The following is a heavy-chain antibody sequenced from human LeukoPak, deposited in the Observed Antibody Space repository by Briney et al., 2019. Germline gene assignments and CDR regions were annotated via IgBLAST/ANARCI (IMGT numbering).Heavy chain of an antibody. V-gene: IGHV3-48*01. CDR1: GFTFSNYN. J-gene: IGHJ4*02. CDR2: ISGSSTSI. Sequence: GGSLRLSCAASGFTFSNYNMIWVRQAPGKGLEWLSFISGSSTSIQYADSVRGRITISRDNAKNSLFLQINGLRADDSAVYYCVRGHSVYDFLVYWGQGVLVTVSS. CDR3: VRGHSVYDFLVY. D-gene: IGHD5/OR15-5a*01.